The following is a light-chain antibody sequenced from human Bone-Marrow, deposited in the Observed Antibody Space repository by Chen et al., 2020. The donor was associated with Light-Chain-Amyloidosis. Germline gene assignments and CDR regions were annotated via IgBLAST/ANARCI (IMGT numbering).Light chain of an antibody. CDR3: QKHNYAPCS. J-gene: IGKJ2*04. CDR1: QDIENY. CDR2: SAS. Sequence: DIQMTQSPSSLSASVGDRVTITCRASQDIENYLAWYQQRPGQVPKLLIDSASNLQSGVPSRFSGSGSGTDFTLTISSLQPEDVATYYCQKHNYAPCSFGQGTKLEIK. V-gene: IGKV1-27*01.